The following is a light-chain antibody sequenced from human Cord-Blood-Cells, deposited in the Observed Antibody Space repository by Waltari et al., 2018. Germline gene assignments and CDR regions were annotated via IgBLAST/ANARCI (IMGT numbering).Light chain of an antibody. CDR2: EGS. Sequence: QSALTQPASVSGSPGQSITLSCTGTSSDAGRSHIVSWYQQHPGKAPKLMIYEGSKRPSGVSNRFSGSKSGNTASLTISGLQAEDEADYYCCSYAGSSTYVFGTGTKVTVL. CDR1: SSDAGRSHI. CDR3: CSYAGSSTYV. V-gene: IGLV2-23*01. J-gene: IGLJ1*01.